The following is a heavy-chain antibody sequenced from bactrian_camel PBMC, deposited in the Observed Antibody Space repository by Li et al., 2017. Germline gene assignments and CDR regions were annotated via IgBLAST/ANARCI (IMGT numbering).Heavy chain of an antibody. CDR3: AAGSGSWYSGTKCLSTESTLL. D-gene: IGHD6*01. CDR1: GYAYSDGYC. Sequence: HVQLVESGGGSVQAGGSLRLSCVVSGYAYSDGYCLGWFRQAPGKEREGVAQMYSGESSTYYADSVKGRFTISHDNAKRTLYLQMNSLQPEDTGVCTCAAGSGSWYSGTKCLSTESTLLIGARGPRSPSP. J-gene: IGHJ6*01. V-gene: IGHV3S1*01. CDR2: MYSGESST.